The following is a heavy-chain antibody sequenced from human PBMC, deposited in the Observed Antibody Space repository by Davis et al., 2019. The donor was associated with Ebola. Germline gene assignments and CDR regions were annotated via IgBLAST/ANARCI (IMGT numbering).Heavy chain of an antibody. CDR3: ARGRYPTSSLDY. CDR1: GFVFRNYV. CDR2: LGTSADT. V-gene: IGHV3-23*01. J-gene: IGHJ4*02. Sequence: GESLKISCAASGFVFRNYVMSWVRQAPGKGLEWVSTLGTSADTYYADSVTGRFTMSRDSSENMLYLQMNSLRAEDTAVYYCARGRYPTSSLDYWGQGTLVTVSS. D-gene: IGHD6-6*01.